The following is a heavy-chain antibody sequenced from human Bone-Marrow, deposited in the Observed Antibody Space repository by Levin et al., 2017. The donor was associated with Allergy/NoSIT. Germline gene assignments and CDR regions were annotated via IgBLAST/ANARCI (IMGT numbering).Heavy chain of an antibody. V-gene: IGHV3-21*01. Sequence: NAGGSLRLSCAGSGFIFSNYHMNWVRQASGKGLEWVSSVSDSSTYIFYADSVKGRFTISRDNAKNSLYLQMNSLRAEDTAVYYCARWVSCGGDCYYIGYWGQGTLVTVSS. J-gene: IGHJ4*02. CDR1: GFIFSNYH. CDR3: ARWVSCGGDCYYIGY. CDR2: VSDSSTYI. D-gene: IGHD2-21*02.